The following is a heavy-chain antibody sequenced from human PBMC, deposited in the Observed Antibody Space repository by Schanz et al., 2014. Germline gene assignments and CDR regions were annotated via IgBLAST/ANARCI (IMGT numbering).Heavy chain of an antibody. J-gene: IGHJ5*02. D-gene: IGHD3-10*01. CDR2: ISTRSITT. V-gene: IGHV3-48*02. Sequence: EVQLVESGGDLVQPGGSLRLSCAASGFTFSSYSMNWVRQTPGKGLEWVSYISTRSITTYYPASLKGRFTISRDDAKNSLYLQMNILTDEDTAVYYCARGEFGRLFPTWFDPWGQGTLVTVSS. CDR1: GFTFSSYS. CDR3: ARGEFGRLFPTWFDP.